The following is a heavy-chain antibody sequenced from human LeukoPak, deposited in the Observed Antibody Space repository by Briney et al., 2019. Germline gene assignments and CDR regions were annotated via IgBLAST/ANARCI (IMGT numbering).Heavy chain of an antibody. CDR1: GGSISSSSYY. D-gene: IGHD2-2*01. J-gene: IGHJ4*02. Sequence: SETLSLTCTVSGGSISSSSYYWGWIRQPPGKGLEWIGSIYYSGGTYYNPSLKSRVTISVDTSKNPFSLKLSSVTAADTAVYFCARGEKYQLFSFDYWGQGTLATVSS. V-gene: IGHV4-39*02. CDR3: ARGEKYQLFSFDY. CDR2: IYYSGGT.